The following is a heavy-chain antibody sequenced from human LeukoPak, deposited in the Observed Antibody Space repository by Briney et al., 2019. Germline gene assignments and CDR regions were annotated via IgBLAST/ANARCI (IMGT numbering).Heavy chain of an antibody. CDR1: GFTLSNHW. V-gene: IGHV3-7*03. J-gene: IGHJ6*02. CDR2: VNRDGSET. Sequence: GGSLRLSCAASGFTLSNHWMTWVRQVPGRGPEWVANVNRDGSETYYLDSVKGRFTIYKDNAKNSLYLQMNSLRAEDTALYHCARNNGMDVWGQGTTVIVSS. CDR3: ARNNGMDV.